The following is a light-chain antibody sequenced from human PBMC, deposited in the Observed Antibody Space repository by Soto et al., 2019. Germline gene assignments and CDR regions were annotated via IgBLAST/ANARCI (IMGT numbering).Light chain of an antibody. J-gene: IGKJ5*01. CDR2: DAS. V-gene: IGKV3-20*01. CDR1: ESVANSY. Sequence: EIVLTQSPGTQSLSPGERATLSCRASESVANSYLAWYQQKPGQAPRLFIYDASSRATGIPDRFSGSGSGTDFTLTISGLESEDFAVYYCQQYGTLITFGQGTRLEIK. CDR3: QQYGTLIT.